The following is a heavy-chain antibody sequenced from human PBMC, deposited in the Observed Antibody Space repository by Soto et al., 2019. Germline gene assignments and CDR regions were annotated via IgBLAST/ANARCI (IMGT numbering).Heavy chain of an antibody. V-gene: IGHV1-69*01. CDR1: GGSFSSNP. D-gene: IGHD5-18*01. J-gene: IGHJ4*02. CDR3: ARGGRGYSSAPRYYFDY. CDR2: IIPIFATV. Sequence: QVQLVQSGSEVKQPASSVKVSCKPSGGSFSSNPISWVRQAPGQGLEWMAGIIPIFATVHYAQKFQGRVTITADESTSTAYMELTSLRAEDTAGYFCARGGRGYSSAPRYYFDYWGQGTLVTVS.